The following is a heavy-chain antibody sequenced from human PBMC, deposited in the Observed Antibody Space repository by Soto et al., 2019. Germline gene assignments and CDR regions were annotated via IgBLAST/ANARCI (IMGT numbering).Heavy chain of an antibody. CDR1: GLPLSDYY. CDR2: ISSSGSTI. V-gene: IGHV3-11*01. D-gene: IGHD3-10*01. Sequence: GSLRLSGAASGLPLSDYYISWIRQAPGKGLEWVSYISSSGSTIYYADSVKGRFTISRDNAKNSLYPQMNRLRAEDTAVYYCAREQGSGSDYYGMDVWGQGTTVTVSS. CDR3: AREQGSGSDYYGMDV. J-gene: IGHJ6*01.